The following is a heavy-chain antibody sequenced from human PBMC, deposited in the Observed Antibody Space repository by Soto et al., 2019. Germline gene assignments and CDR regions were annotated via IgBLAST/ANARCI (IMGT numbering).Heavy chain of an antibody. CDR2: IHYSGTT. J-gene: IGHJ4*02. Sequence: SETLSLTCTVSGTSISSYYWSWIRQPPGKGLEWIANIHYSGTTNYNPSLASRVTLSADTSKNQFSLKMTSVTAADRAMYFCARYNSYAIDYWGRGTLVTVSS. CDR1: GTSISSYY. CDR3: ARYNSYAIDY. V-gene: IGHV4-59*01. D-gene: IGHD2-8*01.